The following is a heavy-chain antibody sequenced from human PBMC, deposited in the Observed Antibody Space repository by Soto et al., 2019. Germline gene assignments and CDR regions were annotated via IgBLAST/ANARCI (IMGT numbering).Heavy chain of an antibody. Sequence: KTSETLSLTCAVSGGSISSSNWWSWVRQPPGKGLEWIGEIYHSGSTNYTPSLESRVTISVDKSKNQFSLTLTSVTAADTAVYFCARGRGRYSSGWSWFDPWGQGILVTVSS. CDR1: GGSISSSNW. D-gene: IGHD6-19*01. V-gene: IGHV4-4*02. J-gene: IGHJ5*02. CDR2: IYHSGST. CDR3: ARGRGRYSSGWSWFDP.